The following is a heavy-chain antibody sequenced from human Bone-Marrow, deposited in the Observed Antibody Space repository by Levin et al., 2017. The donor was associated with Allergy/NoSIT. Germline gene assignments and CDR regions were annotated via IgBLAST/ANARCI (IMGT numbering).Heavy chain of an antibody. V-gene: IGHV3-66*01. CDR2: IYSGGNT. Sequence: GESLKISCAASGFTVSGNYMSWVRQAPGRGLQWVSIIYSGGNTYYADSVKGRFTISRDNSKNTLFLQMNSLRAEDTAVYYCAREGEYSSGWTYYGMDVWGQGSTVTVSS. J-gene: IGHJ6*02. D-gene: IGHD5-18*01. CDR3: AREGEYSSGWTYYGMDV. CDR1: GFTVSGNY.